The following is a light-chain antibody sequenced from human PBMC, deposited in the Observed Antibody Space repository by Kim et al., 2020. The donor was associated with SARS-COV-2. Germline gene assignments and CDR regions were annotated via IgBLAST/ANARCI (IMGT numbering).Light chain of an antibody. Sequence: GQKVTISCSGSNSNIGSNYVCWYQQLPGATPHLLIYDSDRRPSGIPERFSGSKSGSSATLGITGLQTGDEADYYCATWDSSLSAVIFGGGTQLTVL. CDR1: NSNIGSNY. CDR2: DSD. V-gene: IGLV1-51*01. CDR3: ATWDSSLSAVI. J-gene: IGLJ2*01.